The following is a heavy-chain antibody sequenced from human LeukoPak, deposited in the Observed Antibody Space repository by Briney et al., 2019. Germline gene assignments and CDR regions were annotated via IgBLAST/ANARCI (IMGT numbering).Heavy chain of an antibody. CDR2: ISSSSSYI. CDR1: GFTFSSYS. V-gene: IGHV3-21*01. J-gene: IGHJ4*02. CDR3: ARSYDFWSGSKNDFDY. Sequence: GGSLRLSCAASGFTFSSYSMNWVRQAPGKGLEWVSSISSSSSYIYYADSVKGRFTISRDNAKNSLYLQMNSLRAEDTAVYYCARSYDFWSGSKNDFDYWGQGTLVTVSS. D-gene: IGHD3-3*01.